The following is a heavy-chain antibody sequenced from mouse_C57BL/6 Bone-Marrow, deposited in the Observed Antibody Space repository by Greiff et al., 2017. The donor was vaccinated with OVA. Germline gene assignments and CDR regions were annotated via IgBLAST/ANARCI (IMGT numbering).Heavy chain of an antibody. V-gene: IGHV1-19*01. J-gene: IGHJ1*03. CDR3: ARRGPNYYGSSLWYFDV. D-gene: IGHD1-1*01. CDR1: GYTFTDYY. Sequence: VQLQQSGPVLVKPGASVKMSCKASGYTFTDYYMNWVKQSHGKSLEWIGVINPYNGGTSYNQKFKGKATLTVDKSSSTAYMELNSLTSEDSAVYYCARRGPNYYGSSLWYFDVWGTGTTVTVSS. CDR2: INPYNGGT.